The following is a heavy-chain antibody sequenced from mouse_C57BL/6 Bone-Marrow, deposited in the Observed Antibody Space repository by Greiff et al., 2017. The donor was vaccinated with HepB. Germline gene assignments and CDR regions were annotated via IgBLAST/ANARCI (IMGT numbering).Heavy chain of an antibody. CDR1: GFTFSDAW. V-gene: IGHV6-6*01. CDR3: TSQEYYGSSYEFAY. J-gene: IGHJ3*01. Sequence: EVMLVESGGGLVQPGGSMKLSCAASGFTFSDAWMDWVRQSPEKGLEWVAEIRNKANNHATYYAESVKGRFTISRDDSKSSVYLQMNSLRAEDTGIYYCTSQEYYGSSYEFAYWGQGTLVTVSA. D-gene: IGHD1-1*01. CDR2: IRNKANNHAT.